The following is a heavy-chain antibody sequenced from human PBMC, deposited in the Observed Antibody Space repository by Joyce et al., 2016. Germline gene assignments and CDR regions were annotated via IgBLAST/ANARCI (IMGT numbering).Heavy chain of an antibody. CDR3: ARDQAVGATGPVYYFDY. V-gene: IGHV3-30*01. CDR2: ISYDGTHK. D-gene: IGHD1-26*01. J-gene: IGHJ4*02. Sequence: QVHLVESGGGGVQPGRSLRLSCAASGFTFSSYAMHWVRQAPGKALERVEVISYDGTHKYYADSVKGRFTVSRDNSKKTLYLQMNSLRVEDTAVYYCARDQAVGATGPVYYFDYWGQGTLVTVSS. CDR1: GFTFSSYA.